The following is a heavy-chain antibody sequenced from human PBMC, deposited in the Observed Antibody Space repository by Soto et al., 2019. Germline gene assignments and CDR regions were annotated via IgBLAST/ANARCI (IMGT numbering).Heavy chain of an antibody. V-gene: IGHV1-18*01. Sequence: GASVKVSCKASGYTFTSYGIRWVRQAPGQGLEWMGWISAYNGNTNYAQKLQGRVTMTTDTYTSTAYMELRSLRSDDSAVYYCARDFMVRGVIIIGSVFRFDPWGQGTLVTVSS. CDR3: ARDFMVRGVIIIGSVFRFDP. CDR2: ISAYNGNT. J-gene: IGHJ5*02. D-gene: IGHD3-10*01. CDR1: GYTFTSYG.